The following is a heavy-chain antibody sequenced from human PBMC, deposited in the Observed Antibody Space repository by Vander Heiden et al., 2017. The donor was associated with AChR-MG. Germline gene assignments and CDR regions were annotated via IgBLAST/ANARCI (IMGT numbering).Heavy chain of an antibody. CDR1: GYPFTGYY. Sequence: QVQLVQSGAEVKKPGDSVKVSCKASGYPFTGYYMHWVRQAPGQGLEWMGWINPNSGGTNYAQKFQGWVTMTRDTSISTAYMELSRLRSDDTAVYYCARALYSSGWYSDAFDIWGQGTMVTVSS. CDR3: ARALYSSGWYSDAFDI. D-gene: IGHD6-19*01. V-gene: IGHV1-2*04. CDR2: INPNSGGT. J-gene: IGHJ3*02.